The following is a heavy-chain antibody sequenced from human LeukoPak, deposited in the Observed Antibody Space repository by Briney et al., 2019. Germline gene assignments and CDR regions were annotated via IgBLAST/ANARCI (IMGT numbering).Heavy chain of an antibody. CDR2: FSGSGGST. D-gene: IGHD4-17*01. Sequence: PGGSLRLSCAASGFTFSSYAMSWVRQAPGKGLEWVSSFSGSGGSTYYADSVKGRFTISRDNSKNTLYLQMNSLRAEDTAVYYCTRHSERAYYGDYVPSFDYWGQGTLVTVSS. J-gene: IGHJ4*02. CDR1: GFTFSSYA. V-gene: IGHV3-23*01. CDR3: TRHSERAYYGDYVPSFDY.